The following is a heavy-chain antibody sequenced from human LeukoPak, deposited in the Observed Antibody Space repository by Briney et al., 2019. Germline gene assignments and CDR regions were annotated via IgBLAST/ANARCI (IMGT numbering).Heavy chain of an antibody. V-gene: IGHV3-7*01. J-gene: IGHJ4*02. CDR2: IKQDGSEK. D-gene: IGHD6-19*01. Sequence: GGSLRLSCAASGFTFSSYGMSWVRQAPGKGLEWVANIKQDGSEKYYVDSVKGRFTISRDNAKNSLYLQMNSLRAEDTAVYYCARLEEQWLDYDYWGQGTLVTVSS. CDR1: GFTFSSYG. CDR3: ARLEEQWLDYDY.